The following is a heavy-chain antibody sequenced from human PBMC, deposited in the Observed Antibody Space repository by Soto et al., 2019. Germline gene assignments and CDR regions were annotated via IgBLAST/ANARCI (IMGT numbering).Heavy chain of an antibody. CDR1: GYTFTSYG. Sequence: ASVKVSCKASGYTFTSYGISWVRQAPGQGLEWMGWMSAYNGNTNYAQKLQGRVTMTTDTSTSTAYMELRSLRSDDTAVYYCARGLTCSSTSCFDYCYYGMDVWGEGPTVTVSS. V-gene: IGHV1-18*04. CDR3: ARGLTCSSTSCFDYCYYGMDV. J-gene: IGHJ6*04. CDR2: MSAYNGNT. D-gene: IGHD2-2*01.